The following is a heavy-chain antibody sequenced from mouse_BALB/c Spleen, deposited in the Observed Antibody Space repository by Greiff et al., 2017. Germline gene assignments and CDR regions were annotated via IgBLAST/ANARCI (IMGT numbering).Heavy chain of an antibody. J-gene: IGHJ4*01. CDR1: GYSITSGYY. Sequence: EVHLVESGPGLVKPSQSLSLTCSVTGYSITSGYYWNWIRQFPGNKLEWMGYISYDGSNNYNPSLKNRISITRDTSKNQFFLKLNSVTTEDTATYYCARDGYYVHYYAMDYWGQGTSVTVSS. CDR2: ISYDGSN. CDR3: ARDGYYVHYYAMDY. D-gene: IGHD2-3*01. V-gene: IGHV3-6*02.